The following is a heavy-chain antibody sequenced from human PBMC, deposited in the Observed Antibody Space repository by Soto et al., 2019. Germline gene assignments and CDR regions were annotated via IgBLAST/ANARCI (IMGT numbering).Heavy chain of an antibody. CDR2: IYYSGST. J-gene: IGHJ3*02. Sequence: SETLSLTCTVSGGSISSYYWSWIRQPPGKGLEWIGYIYYSGSTNYSPSLKSRVTISVDTSKNQFSLKLSSVTAADTAVYYCARYSSGWYKYAFDIWGQGTMVTVSS. CDR1: GGSISSYY. CDR3: ARYSSGWYKYAFDI. V-gene: IGHV4-59*01. D-gene: IGHD6-19*01.